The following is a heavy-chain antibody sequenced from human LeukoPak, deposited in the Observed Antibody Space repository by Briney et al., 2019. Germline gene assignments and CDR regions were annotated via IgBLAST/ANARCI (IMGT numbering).Heavy chain of an antibody. J-gene: IGHJ2*01. CDR1: GASISTYY. CDR2: MYNTGST. D-gene: IGHD2-21*01. Sequence: SETLSLTCTASGASISTYYWSWIRQPAGKGLEWIGRMYNTGSTNYNPSLKSRVTMSVDTSKNQLSLRLSSVTAADTVVYYCARDNGGDYWYSDIWGRGTLVTVSS. V-gene: IGHV4-4*07. CDR3: ARDNGGDYWYSDI.